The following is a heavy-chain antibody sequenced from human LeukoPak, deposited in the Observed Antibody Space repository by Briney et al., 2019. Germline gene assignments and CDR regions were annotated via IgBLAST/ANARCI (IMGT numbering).Heavy chain of an antibody. CDR1: GGSISSGGYY. J-gene: IGHJ6*04. V-gene: IGHV4-30-2*01. CDR3: ARESQAAAGTMDV. Sequence: SETLSLTCTVSGGSISSGGYYWSWIRQPPGKGLEWIGYIYHSGSTYYNPSLKSRVTISVDRSKKQFSLKLSSVTAADTAVYYCARESQAAAGTMDVWGKGTTVTVSS. D-gene: IGHD6-13*01. CDR2: IYHSGST.